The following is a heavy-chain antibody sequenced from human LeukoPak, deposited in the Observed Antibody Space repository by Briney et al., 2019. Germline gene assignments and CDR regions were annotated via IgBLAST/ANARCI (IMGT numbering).Heavy chain of an antibody. CDR1: GFTFSSYA. CDR3: AKAPDYDVLTGTSFDS. Sequence: PGGSLRLSCAASGFTFSSYAMNWVRQAPGKGLEWVSSVSDSGGKTYYAASVKGRFTISRDNSKNTLYLQMNSLRAEDTAIYYCAKAPDYDVLTGTSFDSWGLGALVTVSS. J-gene: IGHJ4*02. CDR2: VSDSGGKT. D-gene: IGHD3-9*01. V-gene: IGHV3-23*01.